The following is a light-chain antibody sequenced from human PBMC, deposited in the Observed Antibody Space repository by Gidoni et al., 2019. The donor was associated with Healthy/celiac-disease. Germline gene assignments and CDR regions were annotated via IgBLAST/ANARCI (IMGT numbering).Light chain of an antibody. CDR2: DAS. V-gene: IGKV1-33*01. CDR3: QQYDSLPLT. Sequence: DIQNPQSPSSLSASVGDRVTITCQASQDISNYLNWYQQKPGKAPKLLIYDASNLETGVPSRFSGSGSGTDFTFTISSLQPEDIATYYCQQYDSLPLTFGGGTKVEIK. J-gene: IGKJ4*01. CDR1: QDISNY.